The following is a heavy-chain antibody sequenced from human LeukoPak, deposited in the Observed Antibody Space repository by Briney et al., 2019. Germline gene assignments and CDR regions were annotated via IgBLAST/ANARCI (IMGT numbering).Heavy chain of an antibody. D-gene: IGHD5-18*01. Sequence: GGSLRLSCAASGFTFSDYYMSWIRQAPGMGLEWVSYISSSDNTIYYADSVKGRFAISRDNANNSLYLQMNSLRAEDSAVYYCARAGYSYGYSFDSWGQGTLVTVSS. CDR3: ARAGYSYGYSFDS. CDR1: GFTFSDYY. CDR2: ISSSDNTI. V-gene: IGHV3-11*01. J-gene: IGHJ4*02.